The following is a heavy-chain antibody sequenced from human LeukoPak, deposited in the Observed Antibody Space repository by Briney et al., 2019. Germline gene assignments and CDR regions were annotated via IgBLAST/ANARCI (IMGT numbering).Heavy chain of an antibody. CDR2: IKQDGSEK. J-gene: IGHJ6*02. V-gene: IGHV3-7*01. Sequence: GGSLRLSCAASGFTFSSYWMSWVRQAPGKGLEWVANIKQDGSEKYYVDSVKGRFTISRDNAKNSLYLQMNSLRAEDTAVYYCARDQCSSTSCYTFYYYYGTDVWGQGTTVTVSS. CDR3: ARDQCSSTSCYTFYYYYGTDV. D-gene: IGHD2-2*02. CDR1: GFTFSSYW.